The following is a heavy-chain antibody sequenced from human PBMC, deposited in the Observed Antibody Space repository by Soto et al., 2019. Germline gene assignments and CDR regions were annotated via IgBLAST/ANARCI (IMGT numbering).Heavy chain of an antibody. CDR1: GFTFSSYS. CDR2: ISSSSYI. D-gene: IGHD7-27*01. V-gene: IGHV3-21*01. J-gene: IGHJ3*02. CDR3: ARALLTGDAFDI. Sequence: GGSLRLSCAASGFTFSSYSMNWVRQAPGKGLEWVSSISSSSYIYYADSVKGRFTISRDNAKNSLYLQMNSLRAEDTAVYYCARALLTGDAFDIWGQGTMVTVSS.